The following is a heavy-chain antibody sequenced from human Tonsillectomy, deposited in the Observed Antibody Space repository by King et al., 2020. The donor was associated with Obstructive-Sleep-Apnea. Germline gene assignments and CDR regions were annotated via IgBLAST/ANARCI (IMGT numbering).Heavy chain of an antibody. CDR3: ARGRDLYYDSSGIDY. J-gene: IGHJ4*02. D-gene: IGHD3-22*01. CDR2: IYYSGST. CDR1: GGSISSYY. V-gene: IGHV4-59*01. Sequence: QLQESGPRLVKPSETLSLICTVSGGSISSYYWSWIRQPPGKGLEWIGYIYYSGSTNYNPSLNSRVTISVDTSKNQFSLKLSSVTAAETAVYYCARGRDLYYDSSGIDYWGQGTLVTVSS.